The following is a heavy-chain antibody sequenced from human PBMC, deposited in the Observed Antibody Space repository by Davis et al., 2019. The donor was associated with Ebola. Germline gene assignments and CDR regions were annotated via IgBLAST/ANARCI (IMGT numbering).Heavy chain of an antibody. CDR2: IDPSDSYT. CDR1: GYSFTSYW. Sequence: GESLKISCKGSGYSFTSYWISWVRQMPGKGLEWMGRIDPSDSYTNYSPSFQGHVTISADKSISTAYLQWSSLKASDTAMYYCARHEEYYGSGGNKSHYYYYYMDVWGKGTTVTVSS. D-gene: IGHD3-10*01. CDR3: ARHEEYYGSGGNKSHYYYYYMDV. V-gene: IGHV5-10-1*01. J-gene: IGHJ6*03.